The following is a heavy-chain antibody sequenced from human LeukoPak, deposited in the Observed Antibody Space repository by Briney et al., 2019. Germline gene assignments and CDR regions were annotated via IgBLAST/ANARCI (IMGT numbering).Heavy chain of an antibody. Sequence: GGSLRLSCAASGFTFSSYSMNWVRQAPGKGLEWVSSISSSSSYIYYADSVKGRFTISRDNAKNSLYLQMNSLRAEDMAVYYCARDTLERRRAGLGDSGQGTLVTVSS. CDR3: ARDTLERRRAGLGD. D-gene: IGHD1-1*01. V-gene: IGHV3-21*01. CDR1: GFTFSSYS. CDR2: ISSSSSYI. J-gene: IGHJ4*02.